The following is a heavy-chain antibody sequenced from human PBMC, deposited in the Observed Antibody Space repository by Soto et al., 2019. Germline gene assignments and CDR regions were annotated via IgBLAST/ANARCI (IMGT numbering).Heavy chain of an antibody. CDR2: INAGNGNT. CDR1: GYTFTSYA. Sequence: ASVKVSCKASGYTFTSYAMHWVRQAPGQRLEWMGWINAGNGNTKYSQKFQGRVTITRDTSASTAYMELSSLRSEDTAVYYCARDLFSGFARFAYWGQGTLVTVSS. D-gene: IGHD3-10*01. J-gene: IGHJ4*02. V-gene: IGHV1-3*01. CDR3: ARDLFSGFARFAY.